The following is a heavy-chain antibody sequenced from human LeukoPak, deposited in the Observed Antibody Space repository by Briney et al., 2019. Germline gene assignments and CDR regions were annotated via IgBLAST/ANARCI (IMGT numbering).Heavy chain of an antibody. CDR2: IYSGGST. J-gene: IGHJ4*02. CDR1: GFTVSSNY. CDR3: AGQLWFGARFDY. D-gene: IGHD3-10*01. V-gene: IGHV3-66*04. Sequence: GGSLRLSCAASGFTVSSNYMSWVRQAPGKGLEWVSVIYSGGSTYYADSVKGRFTISRDNAKNSLYLQMNSLRAEDTAVYYCAGQLWFGARFDYWGQGTLVTVSS.